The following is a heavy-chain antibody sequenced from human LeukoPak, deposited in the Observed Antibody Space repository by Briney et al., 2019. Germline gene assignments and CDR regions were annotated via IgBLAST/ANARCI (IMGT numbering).Heavy chain of an antibody. D-gene: IGHD6-19*01. CDR3: ARGNSIAVAGNY. J-gene: IGHJ4*02. CDR2: IYYSGST. CDR1: GGSISSYY. V-gene: IGHV4-59*01. Sequence: PSETLFLTCTVSGGSISSYYWSWIRQPPGKGLEWIGYIYYSGSTDYNPSLKSRVTISVDTSKNQFSLKLSSVTAADTAVYYCARGNSIAVAGNYWGQGTLVTVSS.